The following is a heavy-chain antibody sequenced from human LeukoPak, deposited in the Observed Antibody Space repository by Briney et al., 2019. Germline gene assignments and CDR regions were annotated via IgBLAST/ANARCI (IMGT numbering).Heavy chain of an antibody. V-gene: IGHV4-61*08. D-gene: IGHD6-19*01. CDR1: GGSISSGGYY. CDR3: ARREAEGADLIAVGGFDY. CDR2: IYYSGST. J-gene: IGHJ4*02. Sequence: SQTLSLTCTVSGGSISSGGYYWSWIRQPPGKGLEWIGYIYYSGSTNYNPSLKSRVTISVDTSKNQFSLKLSSVTAADTAVYYCARREAEGADLIAVGGFDYWGQGTLVTVSS.